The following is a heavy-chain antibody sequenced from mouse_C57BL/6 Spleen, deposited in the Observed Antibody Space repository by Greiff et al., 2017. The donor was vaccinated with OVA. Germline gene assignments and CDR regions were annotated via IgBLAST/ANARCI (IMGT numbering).Heavy chain of an antibody. CDR2: IWSGGSP. CDR1: GFSFTSYG. D-gene: IGHD2-14*01. CDR3: ARNGGVRGRHCEVEG. J-gene: IGHJ1*03. Sequence: VQLQQSGPGLVQPSQSLSITCTVSGFSFTSYGVHWVRQSPGKGLEWLGVIWSGGSPDYNAAFISRLNISKDNSNSPVFFKMSSVQADDTARYCGARNGGVRGRHCEVEGWGTGTTVTVSS. V-gene: IGHV2-2*01.